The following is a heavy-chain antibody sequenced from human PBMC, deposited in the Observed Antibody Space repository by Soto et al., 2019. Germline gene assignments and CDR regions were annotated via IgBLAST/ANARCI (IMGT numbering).Heavy chain of an antibody. V-gene: IGHV4-59*08. J-gene: IGHJ5*02. CDR1: GGSISSYY. CDR2: IYYSGST. Sequence: QVQLQESGPGLVKPSETLSLTCTVSGGSISSYYWSWIRQPPGKGLEWIGYIYYSGSTSYNPSLRSRVTTSVDTSKNQFSRKLSSGTAADTAVYYCARQAPHSSGWVWFDPWGQGTLVTVSS. D-gene: IGHD6-19*01. CDR3: ARQAPHSSGWVWFDP.